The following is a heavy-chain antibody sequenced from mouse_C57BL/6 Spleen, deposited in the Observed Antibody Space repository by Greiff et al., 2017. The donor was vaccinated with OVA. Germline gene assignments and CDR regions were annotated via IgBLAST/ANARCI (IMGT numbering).Heavy chain of an antibody. Sequence: VQLQQSGAELVRPGASVTLSCKASGYTFTDYEMHWVKQTPVHGLEWIGAIDPETGGTAYNQKFKGKAILTADKSSSTAYMELRSLTSEDSAVYYCTRGEWLPLDYWGQGTTLTVSS. CDR3: TRGEWLPLDY. D-gene: IGHD2-2*01. V-gene: IGHV1-15*01. J-gene: IGHJ2*01. CDR2: IDPETGGT. CDR1: GYTFTDYE.